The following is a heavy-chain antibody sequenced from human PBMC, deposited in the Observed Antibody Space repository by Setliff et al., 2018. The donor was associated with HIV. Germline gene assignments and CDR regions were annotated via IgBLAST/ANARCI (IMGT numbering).Heavy chain of an antibody. CDR1: GGSVSDTSYY. CDR3: ARSPSYRSSWEYYFDY. J-gene: IGHJ4*02. Sequence: PSETLSLTCTVSGGSVSDTSYYWGRIRQPPGKGLEWLANVYYSGGTYYNPSLNSRVTISVDTSNQFSLKLSSVTAADAAVYYCARSPSYRSSWEYYFDYWGQGILVTVSS. V-gene: IGHV4-39*01. CDR2: VYYSGGT. D-gene: IGHD6-13*01.